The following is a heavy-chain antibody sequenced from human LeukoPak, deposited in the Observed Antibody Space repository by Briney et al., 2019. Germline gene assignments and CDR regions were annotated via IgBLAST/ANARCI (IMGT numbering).Heavy chain of an antibody. CDR2: INPNSGDT. CDR1: GYTFTGYY. Sequence: ASVKVSCKASGYTFTGYYMHWVRQAPGQGLEWMGWINPNSGDTNYAQKFQGRVTMTRDTSISTAYMELSRPISDDTAEYYCARGGPYTYTYPDYWGQGTLVTVSP. CDR3: ARGGPYTYTYPDY. J-gene: IGHJ4*02. V-gene: IGHV1-2*02. D-gene: IGHD5-18*01.